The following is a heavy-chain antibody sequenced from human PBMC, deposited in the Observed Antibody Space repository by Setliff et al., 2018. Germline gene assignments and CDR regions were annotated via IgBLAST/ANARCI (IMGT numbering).Heavy chain of an antibody. CDR3: ARAPPSSGWTPRGYYYYYMAV. V-gene: IGHV4-59*01. CDR1: GGSFSIYY. CDR2: MYYSGST. Sequence: PSETLSLTCAVYGGSFSIYYWSWIRQPPGKGLEWIGYMYYSGSTNYNTSFKSRVTISVETSKNKFSLKLSSVTAADTAVYYCARAPPSSGWTPRGYYYYYMAVWGKGPTVTVSS. D-gene: IGHD6-19*01. J-gene: IGHJ6*03.